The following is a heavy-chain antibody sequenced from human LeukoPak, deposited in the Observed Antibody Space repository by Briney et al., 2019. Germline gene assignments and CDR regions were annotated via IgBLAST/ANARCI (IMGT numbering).Heavy chain of an antibody. V-gene: IGHV3-48*01. D-gene: IGHD4-17*01. CDR1: GFTFSSYS. Sequence: GGSLRLSCAASGFTFSSYSMNWVRQAPGKGLEWVSYISSSSSTIYYADSVKGRFTISRDNSKNTLYLQMNNLRAEDTALYYCAKAAYGDYVNWFDPWGQGTLVTVSS. J-gene: IGHJ5*02. CDR3: AKAAYGDYVNWFDP. CDR2: ISSSSSTI.